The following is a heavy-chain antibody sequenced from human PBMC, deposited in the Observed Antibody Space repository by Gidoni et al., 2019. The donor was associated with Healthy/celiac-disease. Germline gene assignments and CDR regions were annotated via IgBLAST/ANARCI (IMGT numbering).Heavy chain of an antibody. V-gene: IGHV1-69*01. J-gene: IGHJ6*02. D-gene: IGHD6-13*01. Sequence: QVQLVQSGAEVNKPGSSVKVSCTDSVVTFRSYAISWVRQAPGQGLEWMGGIIPIFGTANYAQKFQGRVTITADESTSTAYMELSSLRSEDTAVYYCARTGIAAAGTAGYYGMDVWGQGTTVTVSS. CDR2: IIPIFGTA. CDR3: ARTGIAAAGTAGYYGMDV. CDR1: VVTFRSYA.